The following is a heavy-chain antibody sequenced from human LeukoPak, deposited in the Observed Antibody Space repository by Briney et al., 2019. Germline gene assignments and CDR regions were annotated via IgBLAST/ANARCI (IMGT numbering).Heavy chain of an antibody. V-gene: IGHV1-69*13. CDR2: IIPIFGTA. CDR3: ARSRDYYYDSSGYYFDY. D-gene: IGHD3-22*01. Sequence: GASVKVSCKASGYTFTGYYMHWVRQAPGQGLEWMGGIIPIFGTANYAQKFQGRVTITADESTSTAYMELSSLRSEDTAVYYCARSRDYYYDSSGYYFDYWGQGTLVTVSS. CDR1: GYTFTGYY. J-gene: IGHJ4*02.